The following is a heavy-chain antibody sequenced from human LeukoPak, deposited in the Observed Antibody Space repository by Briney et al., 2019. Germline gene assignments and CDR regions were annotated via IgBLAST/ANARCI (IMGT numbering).Heavy chain of an antibody. CDR2: IYSAGST. J-gene: IGHJ6*02. V-gene: IGHV3-66*01. CDR1: GFTFSSYW. D-gene: IGHD6-13*01. CDR3: ARSKPPAVKDYYGLDV. Sequence: GGSLRLSCAASGFTFSSYWMSWVRQAPGRGLEWVSVIYSAGSTYYVDYVKGRFTISRDTSKNTLYLLMNSLRAEDTAVYFCARSKPPAVKDYYGLDVWGQGTTVTVSS.